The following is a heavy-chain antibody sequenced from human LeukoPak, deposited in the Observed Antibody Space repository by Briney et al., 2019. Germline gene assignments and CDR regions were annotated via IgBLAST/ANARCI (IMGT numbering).Heavy chain of an antibody. V-gene: IGHV4-34*01. D-gene: IGHD2-15*01. CDR1: GGSFSGYY. Sequence: SETLSLTCAVSGGSFSGYYWSWIRQPPGKGLEWIGEINHSGSTNYNPFLQSRVTISADTSKNQFSLNLRSVIAADTAVYYCTRGLRLGYCSGGSCYYWFDPWGQGTRVTVSS. CDR2: INHSGST. J-gene: IGHJ5*02. CDR3: TRGLRLGYCSGGSCYYWFDP.